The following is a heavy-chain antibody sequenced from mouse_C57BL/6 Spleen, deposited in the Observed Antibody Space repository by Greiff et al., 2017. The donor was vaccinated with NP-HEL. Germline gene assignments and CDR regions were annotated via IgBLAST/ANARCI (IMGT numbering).Heavy chain of an antibody. CDR1: GFTFSDYY. CDR3: ARATAQAGNYFDY. CDR2: INYDGSST. V-gene: IGHV5-16*01. D-gene: IGHD3-2*02. J-gene: IGHJ2*01. Sequence: DVKLVESEGGLVQPGSSMKLSCTASGFTFSDYYMAWVRQVPEKGLEWVANINYDGSSTYYLDSLKSRFIISRDNAKNILYLQMSSLKSEDTATYYCARATAQAGNYFDYWGQGTTLTVSS.